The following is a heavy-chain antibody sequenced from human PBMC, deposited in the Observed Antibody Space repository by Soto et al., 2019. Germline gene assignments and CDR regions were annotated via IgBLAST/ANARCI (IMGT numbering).Heavy chain of an antibody. CDR2: IYYSGST. D-gene: IGHD5-12*01. V-gene: IGHV4-61*01. CDR3: ARDSVATNYYNGFDP. CDR1: GGSVSSGSYH. J-gene: IGHJ5*02. Sequence: SETLSLTCTVSGGSVSSGSYHWSWIRQPPGKGLEWIGYIYYSGSTNYTPSLKSRVTISVDTSKNQFSLKLSSVTAADTAVYYCARDSVATNYYNGFDPWGQGTLVTVSS.